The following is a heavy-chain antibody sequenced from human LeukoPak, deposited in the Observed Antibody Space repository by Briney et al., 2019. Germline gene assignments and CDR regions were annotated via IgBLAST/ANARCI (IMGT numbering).Heavy chain of an antibody. CDR3: TRSRLLIDWFDP. D-gene: IGHD3-22*01. CDR2: INSDGSRT. Sequence: GGSLRLSCAASGFNFSNYWIHWVRQAPGKGLVWVSRINSDGSRTSYADSVKGRFTISRDNAKNTAYLQMNSLRVEDTAVYYRTRSRLLIDWFDPWGQGTLVTVSS. J-gene: IGHJ5*02. V-gene: IGHV3-74*01. CDR1: GFNFSNYW.